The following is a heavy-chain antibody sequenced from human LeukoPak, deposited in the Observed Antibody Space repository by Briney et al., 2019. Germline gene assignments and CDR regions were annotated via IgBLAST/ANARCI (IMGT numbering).Heavy chain of an antibody. J-gene: IGHJ4*02. V-gene: IGHV3-48*03. Sequence: GGSLRLSCVASGFTFKTYHMNWVRQAPGKGLEWLSGITSGGSVIYYADSVKGRFTISRDDAMKSLFLQMSGPTVDDTAVYHCARKRLADPGHETSFGGTPFDSWGQGTLVIVSS. CDR3: ARKRLADPGHETSFGGTPFDS. D-gene: IGHD3-16*01. CDR1: GFTFKTYH. CDR2: ITSGGSVI.